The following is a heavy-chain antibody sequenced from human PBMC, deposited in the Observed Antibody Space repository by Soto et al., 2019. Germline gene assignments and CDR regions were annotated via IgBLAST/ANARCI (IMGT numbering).Heavy chain of an antibody. CDR3: ARAIQAPGDYMDV. D-gene: IGHD3-10*01. J-gene: IGHJ6*03. V-gene: IGHV3-33*01. CDR2: IWYDGSNK. CDR1: GFTFSSYG. Sequence: QVQLVESGGGVVQPGRSLRLSCAASGFTFSSYGMHWVRQAPGKGLEWVAVIWYDGSNKYYADSVKGRFTISRDNSKNTLYLQMNSLRAEDTAVYYCARAIQAPGDYMDVWGKGTTVTVSS.